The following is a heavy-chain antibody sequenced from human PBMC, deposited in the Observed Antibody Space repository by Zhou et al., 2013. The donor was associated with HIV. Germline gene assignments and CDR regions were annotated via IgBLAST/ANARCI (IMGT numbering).Heavy chain of an antibody. D-gene: IGHD5-18*01. J-gene: IGHJ6*03. Sequence: QVQLVQSGAEVKKPGSSVKVSCKASGGTFSSYAISWVRQAPGQGLEWMGGIIPIFGTANYAQKFQGRVTITTDESTSTAYMELSSLRSEDTAVYYCARVRLPPRGVYYYYYYMDVWGKGTTVTVSS. CDR3: ARVRLPPRGVYYYYYYMDV. CDR2: IIPIFGTA. V-gene: IGHV1-69*05. CDR1: GGTFSSYA.